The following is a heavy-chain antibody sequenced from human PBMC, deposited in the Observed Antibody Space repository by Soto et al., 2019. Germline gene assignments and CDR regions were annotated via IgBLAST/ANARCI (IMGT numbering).Heavy chain of an antibody. CDR2: IYYSGST. CDR3: ARYSGGSWNFDY. D-gene: IGHD2-15*01. J-gene: IGHJ4*02. V-gene: IGHV4-59*01. Sequence: SETLSLTCTVSGGPISSYYWSWIRQPPGKGLEWIGYIYYSGSTNYNPSLKSRVTISVDTSKNQFSLKLSSVTAADTAVYYCARYSGGSWNFDYWGQGTLVTVSS. CDR1: GGPISSYY.